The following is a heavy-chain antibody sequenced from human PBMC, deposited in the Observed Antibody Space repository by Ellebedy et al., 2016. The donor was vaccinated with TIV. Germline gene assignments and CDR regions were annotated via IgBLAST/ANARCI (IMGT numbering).Heavy chain of an antibody. J-gene: IGHJ4*02. CDR3: ARDNYVGYDWLGGNSFDS. V-gene: IGHV3-7*03. Sequence: GESLKISXAASGFTFSGYWMSWVRQAPGKGLEWVANIQQDGSDKYYVDSVKGRFTISRDNALNSLYLQMNSLRADDTAIYYCARDNYVGYDWLGGNSFDSWGQGTLVTVSS. D-gene: IGHD5-12*01. CDR1: GFTFSGYW. CDR2: IQQDGSDK.